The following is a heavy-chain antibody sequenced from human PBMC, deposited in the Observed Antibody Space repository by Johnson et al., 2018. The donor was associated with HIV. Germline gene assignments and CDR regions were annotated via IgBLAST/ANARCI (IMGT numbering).Heavy chain of an antibody. CDR3: AKPRYYDNAFEM. Sequence: VQLVESGGGLVQPGGSLRLSCAASGFTFSRYWMHWVRQAPGKGLVWVSAISGSGGSTYYADSVKGRFTISRDNSKNTLYLQMNSLRAEDTAVYYCAKPRYYDNAFEMWGQGTMVTVSS. CDR1: GFTFSRYW. D-gene: IGHD3-16*01. CDR2: ISGSGGST. V-gene: IGHV3-23*04. J-gene: IGHJ3*02.